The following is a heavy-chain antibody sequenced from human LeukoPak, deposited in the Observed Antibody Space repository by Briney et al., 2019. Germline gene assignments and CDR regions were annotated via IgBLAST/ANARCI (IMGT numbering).Heavy chain of an antibody. CDR2: IYYSGST. Sequence: SETLSLTCTVSGGSISSYYWSWIRQPPGTGLEWIGYIYYSGSTNYNPSLKSRVTISVDTSKNQFSLKLSSVTAADTAVYYCARDLIAAAGGLDYWGQGTLVTVSS. J-gene: IGHJ4*02. V-gene: IGHV4-59*01. CDR1: GGSISSYY. D-gene: IGHD6-13*01. CDR3: ARDLIAAAGGLDY.